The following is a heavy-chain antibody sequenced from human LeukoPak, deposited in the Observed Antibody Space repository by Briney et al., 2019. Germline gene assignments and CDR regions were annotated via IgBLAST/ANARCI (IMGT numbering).Heavy chain of an antibody. V-gene: IGHV3-30-3*01. J-gene: IGHJ4*02. D-gene: IGHD2-2*02. CDR2: ISYDGSNK. Sequence: GESLKISCAASGFPFSSYAMHWVRQAPGKGLEWVAVISYDGSNKYYADSVKGRFTISRDNSKNTLYLQMNSLRAEDTAVYYCARGGIVVVPAAILVDEGFDYWGQGTLVTVSS. CDR3: ARGGIVVVPAAILVDEGFDY. CDR1: GFPFSSYA.